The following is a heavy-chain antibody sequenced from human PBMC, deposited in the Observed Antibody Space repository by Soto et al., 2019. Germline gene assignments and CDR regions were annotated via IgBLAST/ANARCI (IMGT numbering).Heavy chain of an antibody. CDR2: IIPILGIA. D-gene: IGHD5-18*01. CDR1: GGTFSSYT. Sequence: SVKVSCKASGGTFSSYTISWVRQAPGQGLEWMGRIIPILGIANYAQKFQGRVTITADKSTSTAYMELSSLRSKDTAVYYCARSDPAMATDYWGQGTLVTVSS. J-gene: IGHJ4*02. CDR3: ARSDPAMATDY. V-gene: IGHV1-69*02.